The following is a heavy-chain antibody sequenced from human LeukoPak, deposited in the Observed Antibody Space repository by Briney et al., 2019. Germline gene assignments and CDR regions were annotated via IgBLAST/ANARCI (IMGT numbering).Heavy chain of an antibody. D-gene: IGHD5-12*01. CDR1: GFTFDDYT. CDR2: ISWDGGST. Sequence: PGGSLRLSCAASGFTFDDYTMHWVRQAPGKGLEWVSLISWDGGSTYYADSVKGRFTISRDNSKNSLYLQMNSLRTEDTALYYCAKDIERGDIVAPGVYWGQGTLVTVSS. J-gene: IGHJ4*02. CDR3: AKDIERGDIVAPGVY. V-gene: IGHV3-43*01.